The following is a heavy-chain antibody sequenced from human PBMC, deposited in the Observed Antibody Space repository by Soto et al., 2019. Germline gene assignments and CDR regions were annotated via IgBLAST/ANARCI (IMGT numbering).Heavy chain of an antibody. J-gene: IGHJ3*01. V-gene: IGHV3-74*01. D-gene: IGHD3-10*01. CDR1: GYTFSPFW. Sequence: EVQLVESGGGLVQPGESLRLSCAASGYTFSPFWMHWVRQAPGKGLVWVSHINGDSTTILYADSVRGRFTISRDNAKNTLYLQMNSLKGEDTAVYYCVRDRGNPDSFNVWGRGTMVTLSS. CDR3: VRDRGNPDSFNV. CDR2: INGDSTTI.